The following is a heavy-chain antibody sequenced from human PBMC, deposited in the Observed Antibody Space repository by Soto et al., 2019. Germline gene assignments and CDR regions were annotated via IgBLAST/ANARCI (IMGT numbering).Heavy chain of an antibody. V-gene: IGHV4-34*01. Sequence: QVQLQQGGAGLLKPSETLSLTCAVYGGFVSSGSYDLSWIRQPPGKGLEWIGEMSHSGGTHFNPSLKSRVTLSVDTSKNQFSLKMSSVTAADTALYYCARVERGTATTVVDAFDIWGPGTMVTVSS. D-gene: IGHD1-1*01. J-gene: IGHJ3*02. CDR3: ARVERGTATTVVDAFDI. CDR2: MSHSGGT. CDR1: GGFVSSGSYD.